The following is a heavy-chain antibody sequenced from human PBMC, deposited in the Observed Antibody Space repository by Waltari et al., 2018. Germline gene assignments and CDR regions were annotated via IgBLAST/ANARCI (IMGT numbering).Heavy chain of an antibody. D-gene: IGHD3-22*01. CDR1: GFTLSSYA. CDR3: AKDSDSSGYYFGFDY. CDR2: ISGSGGST. V-gene: IGHV3-23*01. Sequence: EVQLLESGGGLVQPGGSLSLSCAASGFTLSSYAMSWVRRDPGKGLEWVSAISGSGGSTYYADSVKGRFTISRDNSKNTLYLQMNSLRAEDTAVYYCAKDSDSSGYYFGFDYWGQGTLVTVSS. J-gene: IGHJ4*02.